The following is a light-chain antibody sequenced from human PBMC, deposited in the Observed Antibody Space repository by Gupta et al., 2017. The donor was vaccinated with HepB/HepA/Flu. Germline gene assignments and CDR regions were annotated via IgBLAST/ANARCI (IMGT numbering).Light chain of an antibody. CDR1: TNNIGNQG. CDR3: STWDSTLSAVL. Sequence: QAGLTQPPSVSQGLRQTAKLTRTGNTNNIGNQGATWLQQHQGHPPKLLSYRNNNRPSGISERFSASRSGNTASLTITGLLPEDEADYYCSTWDSTLSAVLFGGGTKLTVL. V-gene: IGLV10-54*04. J-gene: IGLJ2*01. CDR2: RNN.